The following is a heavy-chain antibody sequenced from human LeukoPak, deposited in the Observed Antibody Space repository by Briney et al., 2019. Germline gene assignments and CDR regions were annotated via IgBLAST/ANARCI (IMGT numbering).Heavy chain of an antibody. D-gene: IGHD4-17*01. CDR2: IVGSGAGT. V-gene: IGHV3-23*01. CDR3: ARDPNGDYIGAFDF. Sequence: EGSLRLSCAASGFTFSSYAMHWVRQAPGKGLEWVSAIVGSGAGTQYADSVKGRFTISRDNSKNTLYLQMNSLRAEDTAVYYCARDPNGDYIGAFDFRGQGTMVTVSS. CDR1: GFTFSSYA. J-gene: IGHJ3*01.